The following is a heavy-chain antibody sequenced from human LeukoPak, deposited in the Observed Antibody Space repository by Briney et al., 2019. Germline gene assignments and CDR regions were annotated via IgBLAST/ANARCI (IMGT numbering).Heavy chain of an antibody. CDR3: ARDGGVVPAALYYFDY. CDR2: IYYSGST. V-gene: IGHV4-59*01. CDR1: GGSISSYY. Sequence: SETLSLTCTVSGGSISSYYWSWIRQPPGKGLEWIGYIYYSGSTNYNPSLKGRVTISVDTSKNQFSLKLSSVTAADTAVYYCARDGGVVPAALYYFDYWGQGTLVTVSS. J-gene: IGHJ4*02. D-gene: IGHD2-2*01.